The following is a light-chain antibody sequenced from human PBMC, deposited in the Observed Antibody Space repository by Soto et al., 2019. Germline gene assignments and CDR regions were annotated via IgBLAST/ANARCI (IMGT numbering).Light chain of an antibody. J-gene: IGKJ4*01. CDR3: QQYHTWPIT. V-gene: IGKV3-15*01. CDR2: GAS. CDR1: QGVSRK. Sequence: EIVMTQSPATLSVTPGERVTFSCRASQGVSRKLAWYQHKPGQAPRLLISGASTGATGIPARFSGSGSGTEFTLTISSLQSEDCAIYYCQQYHTWPITFGGGTKVDIK.